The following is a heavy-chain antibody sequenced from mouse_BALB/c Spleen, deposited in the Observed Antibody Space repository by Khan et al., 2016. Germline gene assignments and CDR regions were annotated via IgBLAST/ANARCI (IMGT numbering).Heavy chain of an antibody. CDR2: INTYSGES. D-gene: IGHD1-1*01. Sequence: QFQLVQSGPELKKPGKTVKISCTASGYTFTNYRMNWVKQAPGKGLKWMGWINTYSGESKYADDFKGRFAFSLETYGNTAYLQINNLKNEDTATYFCARYRYYYGSSRYFDVWGAGTTVTVSS. V-gene: IGHV9-3-1*01. CDR1: GYTFTNYR. CDR3: ARYRYYYGSSRYFDV. J-gene: IGHJ1*01.